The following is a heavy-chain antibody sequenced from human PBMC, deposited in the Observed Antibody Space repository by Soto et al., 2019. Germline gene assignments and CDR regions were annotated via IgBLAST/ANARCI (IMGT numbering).Heavy chain of an antibody. D-gene: IGHD3-10*01. CDR2: ISAYNGNT. Sequence: ASVKVSCKASGYTFTSYGISWGRQAPGQGLEWMGWISAYNGNTNYAQKLQGRVTMTTDTSTSTAYMELRSLRSDDTAVYYCARDRGRVRGVIINRYYYGMDVWGQGTTVTVSS. V-gene: IGHV1-18*01. J-gene: IGHJ6*02. CDR1: GYTFTSYG. CDR3: ARDRGRVRGVIINRYYYGMDV.